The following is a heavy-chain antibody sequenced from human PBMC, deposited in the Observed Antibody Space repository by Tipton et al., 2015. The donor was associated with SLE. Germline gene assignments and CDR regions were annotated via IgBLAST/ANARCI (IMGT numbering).Heavy chain of an antibody. CDR3: ARDLTTVTFDY. CDR1: GFTFDDYA. D-gene: IGHD4-11*01. CDR2: ISWNGRST. J-gene: IGHJ4*02. Sequence: SLRLSCVVSGFTFDDYAMHWVRQAPGKGLEWVSGISWNGRSTVYSDSVKGRFSISRDNAKKSLYLQMNSLRAEDTAVYYCARDLTTVTFDYWGQGTLVTVSS. V-gene: IGHV3-9*01.